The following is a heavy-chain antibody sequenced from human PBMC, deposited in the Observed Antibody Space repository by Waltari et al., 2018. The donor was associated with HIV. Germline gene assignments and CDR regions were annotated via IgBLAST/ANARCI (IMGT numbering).Heavy chain of an antibody. CDR2: ISWNSGSI. V-gene: IGHV3-9*01. J-gene: IGHJ6*02. Sequence: QLVESGGGLVQPGRSLRLSCAASGFTFDDYAMHWVRQAPGKGLEWVSGISWNSGSIGYADSVKGRFTISRDNAKNSLYLQMNSLRAEDTALYYCAKGTAEYYGSGRLGVWGQGTTVT. CDR1: GFTFDDYA. D-gene: IGHD3-10*01. CDR3: AKGTAEYYGSGRLGV.